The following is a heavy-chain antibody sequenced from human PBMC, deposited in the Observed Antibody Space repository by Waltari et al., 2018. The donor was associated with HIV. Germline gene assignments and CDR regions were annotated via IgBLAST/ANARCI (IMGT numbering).Heavy chain of an antibody. CDR2: ISSSSSYI. CDR1: GFTFSSYS. CDR3: ARFVIAAVREVFAFDI. J-gene: IGHJ3*02. D-gene: IGHD6-13*01. Sequence: EVQLVESGGGLVKPGGSLRLSCAASGFTFSSYSMNWVRQAPGKGLEWVSSISSSSSYIYYADSVKGRFTISRDNAKNSLYLQMNSLRAEDTAVYYCARFVIAAVREVFAFDIWGQGTMVTVSS. V-gene: IGHV3-21*01.